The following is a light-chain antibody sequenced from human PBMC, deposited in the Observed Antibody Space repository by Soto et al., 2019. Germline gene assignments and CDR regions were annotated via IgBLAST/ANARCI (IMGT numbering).Light chain of an antibody. CDR2: EGS. J-gene: IGLJ2*01. CDR3: CSYAGSSTFVV. V-gene: IGLV2-23*03. Sequence: QSALTQPASVSGSPGQSITISCTGTSSDVGSYNLVSWYQQHPGKAHKLMIYEGSKRPSGVSNRFSGSKSGNTASLTISGHQAEHEADYYCCSYAGSSTFVVFGGGTKLTVL. CDR1: SSDVGSYNL.